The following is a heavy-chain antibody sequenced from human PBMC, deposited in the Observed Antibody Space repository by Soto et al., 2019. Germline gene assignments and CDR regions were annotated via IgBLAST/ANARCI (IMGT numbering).Heavy chain of an antibody. J-gene: IGHJ6*02. CDR1: GGSISSYY. D-gene: IGHD1-1*01. CDR2: IYYSGST. V-gene: IGHV4-59*01. Sequence: QVQLQESGPGLVKPSETLSLTCTVSGGSISSYYWSWIRQPPGKGLEWIGYIYYSGSTNYNPSLKSRVTISVDXSXHEXSLKLSSVTAADTAVYYCAREGTTVDSYYYSGMDVWGQGTTVTVSS. CDR3: AREGTTVDSYYYSGMDV.